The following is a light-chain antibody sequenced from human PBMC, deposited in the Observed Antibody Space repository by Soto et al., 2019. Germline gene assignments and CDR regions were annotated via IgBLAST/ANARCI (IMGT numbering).Light chain of an antibody. CDR2: DAS. CDR3: QQYENYWT. CDR1: QPISSW. V-gene: IGKV1-5*01. J-gene: IGKJ1*01. Sequence: DIQMTQSPPTLSASVGDRVTITCRASQPISSWLAWYHQKPGKAPKLLIYDASNLESGVPSRFSGIGSGTEFTLTISSLQPEDVGIYYGQQYENYWTFGQGTKVEIK.